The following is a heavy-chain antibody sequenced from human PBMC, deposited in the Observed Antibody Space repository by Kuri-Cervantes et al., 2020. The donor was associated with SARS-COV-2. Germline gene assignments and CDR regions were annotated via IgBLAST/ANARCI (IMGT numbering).Heavy chain of an antibody. CDR2: ISSSSSYI. V-gene: IGHV3-21*01. CDR3: ATGPPYCSSTSCSRWFDP. CDR1: GFTFSSYS. J-gene: IGHJ5*02. Sequence: GESLKISCAASGFTFSSYSMNWVRQAPGKGLEWVSSISSSSSYIYYADSVKGRFTISRDNAKNSLYLQMNSLRAEDTAVYYCATGPPYCSSTSCSRWFDPWGQGILVNGAS. D-gene: IGHD2-2*01.